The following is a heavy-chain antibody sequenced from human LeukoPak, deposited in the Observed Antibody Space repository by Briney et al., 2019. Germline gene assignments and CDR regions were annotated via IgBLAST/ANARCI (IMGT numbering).Heavy chain of an antibody. CDR1: GYSISSGYY. Sequence: SETLSLTCTVSGYSISSGYYWGWIRQPPGKGLEWIGSIYYSGSTYYNPSLKSRVTISVDTSKNQFSLKLSSVTAADTAVYYCAGEWVGSYGHRYYFDYWGQGTLVTVSS. D-gene: IGHD1-26*01. CDR3: AGEWVGSYGHRYYFDY. CDR2: IYYSGST. J-gene: IGHJ4*02. V-gene: IGHV4-38-2*02.